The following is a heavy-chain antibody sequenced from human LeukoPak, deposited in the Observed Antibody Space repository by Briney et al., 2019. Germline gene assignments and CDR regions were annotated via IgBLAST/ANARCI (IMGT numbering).Heavy chain of an antibody. V-gene: IGHV3-74*01. J-gene: IGHJ5*02. Sequence: GGSLRLSCAASGFTFSNYWMHWVRQAPGKGLLWVSHIGTDVITTNYADSVRGRFTISRDNAKNTLYLQMSSLRAEDTAVYYCARGYSTTWYTYFDPWGQGTLVTVSS. CDR2: IGTDVITT. CDR1: GFTFSNYW. D-gene: IGHD6-13*01. CDR3: ARGYSTTWYTYFDP.